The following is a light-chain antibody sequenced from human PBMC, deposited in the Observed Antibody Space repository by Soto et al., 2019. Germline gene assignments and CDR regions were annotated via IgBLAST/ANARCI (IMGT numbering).Light chain of an antibody. CDR1: QGISNY. J-gene: IGKJ4*01. CDR2: AAS. Sequence: DIQMTQSPSSLSASVGARITITCRASQGISNYLAWYQQKPGRVPKLLIYAASTLQSGVPSRFSGSGSGTDFTLTISSLQPEDVANYYCQGYNSAPPLTFGGGTKVEIK. CDR3: QGYNSAPPLT. V-gene: IGKV1-27*01.